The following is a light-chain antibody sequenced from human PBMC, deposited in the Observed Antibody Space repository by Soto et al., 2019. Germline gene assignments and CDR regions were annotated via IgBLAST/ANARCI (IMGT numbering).Light chain of an antibody. CDR1: QSVSSN. Sequence: EIVMTQSPATLSVPPGARATLSCRASQSVSSNLAWYQQKPGQAPRLLIYGASTRATGISARFSGSGSGTEFSLTISSLQSEDFAVYYCQQYNNWPPLTFGGGTKV. CDR3: QQYNNWPPLT. J-gene: IGKJ4*01. CDR2: GAS. V-gene: IGKV3-15*01.